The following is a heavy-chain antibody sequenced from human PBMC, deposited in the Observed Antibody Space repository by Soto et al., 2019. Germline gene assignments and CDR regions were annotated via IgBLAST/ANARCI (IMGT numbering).Heavy chain of an antibody. CDR2: ISGSGGST. CDR3: AKDGAMGRRGMYDY. J-gene: IGHJ4*02. CDR1: GFTFSSYA. D-gene: IGHD2-2*01. V-gene: IGHV3-23*01. Sequence: PGGSLRLSCAASGFTFSSYAMSWVRQAPGKGLEWVSAISGSGGSTYYADSVKGRFTISGDNSENTLYLQMNSLRAEDTAVYYCAKDGAMGRRGMYDYWGQGTLVTVSS.